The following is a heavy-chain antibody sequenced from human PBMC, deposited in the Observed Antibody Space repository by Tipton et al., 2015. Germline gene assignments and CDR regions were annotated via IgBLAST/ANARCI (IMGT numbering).Heavy chain of an antibody. J-gene: IGHJ4*02. V-gene: IGHV1-18*01. CDR2: ISAYSGNT. CDR3: ATEPPMVRGVIISPGV. Sequence: QLVQSGAEVKKPGASVRVSCKASGYTSTSYGISWVRQAPGQGLEWMGWISAYSGNTKFAQKFQGRVTMTTDTSTSTAYMELRSLGSEDTAVYYCATEPPMVRGVIISPGVWGQGTLVTVSS. D-gene: IGHD3-10*01. CDR1: GYTSTSYG.